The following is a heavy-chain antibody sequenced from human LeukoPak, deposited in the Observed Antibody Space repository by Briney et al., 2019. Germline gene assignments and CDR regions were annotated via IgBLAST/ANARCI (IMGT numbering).Heavy chain of an antibody. D-gene: IGHD6-19*01. CDR3: DKNDGWFHLAQ. Sequence: GGSLRLSCAASGFYFRDHWMDWVRQAPGKGLEWVGHIKTDGSETYYLDSLKGRISISRDNTNNALYLQMNSLRVEDTAVYYCDKNDGWFHLAQWGQGTLVTVSS. V-gene: IGHV3-7*03. CDR2: IKTDGSET. CDR1: GFYFRDHW. J-gene: IGHJ4*02.